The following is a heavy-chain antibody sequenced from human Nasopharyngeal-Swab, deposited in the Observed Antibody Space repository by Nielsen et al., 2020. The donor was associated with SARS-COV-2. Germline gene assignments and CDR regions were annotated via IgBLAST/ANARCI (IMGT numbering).Heavy chain of an antibody. CDR1: GFPFNRHA. Sequence: GGSLRLSCVASGFPFNRHAMNWVRQAPGKGLEWVSAINGNGEDTYYADSVKGRFTISRDNAKNSLYLQMNSLRAEDTALYYCAKLPTDYYYYGMDVWGQGTTVTVSS. J-gene: IGHJ6*02. CDR2: INGNGEDT. CDR3: AKLPTDYYYYGMDV. D-gene: IGHD1-1*01. V-gene: IGHV3-23*01.